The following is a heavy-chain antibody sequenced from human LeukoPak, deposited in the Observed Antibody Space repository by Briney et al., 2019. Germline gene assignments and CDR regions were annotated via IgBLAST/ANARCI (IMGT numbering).Heavy chain of an antibody. Sequence: GGSLRLSCAASGLTVSSNCMSWVRQAPGKGLEWVSYISSSGSTIYYADSVKGRFTISRDNAKNSLYLQMNSLRAEDTAVYYCARDAYYYGSGSTYYFDYWGQGTLVTVSS. D-gene: IGHD3-10*01. V-gene: IGHV3-11*04. CDR3: ARDAYYYGSGSTYYFDY. CDR2: ISSSGSTI. J-gene: IGHJ4*02. CDR1: GLTVSSNC.